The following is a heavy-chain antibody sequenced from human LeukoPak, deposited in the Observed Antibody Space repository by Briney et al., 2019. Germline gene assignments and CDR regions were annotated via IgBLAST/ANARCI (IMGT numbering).Heavy chain of an antibody. CDR3: AKEWLRFDY. J-gene: IGHJ4*02. D-gene: IGHD5-12*01. CDR2: INGSGAST. Sequence: PGGSLRLSCAASGFTFSSFAMSWVRQAPGKGLEWVSTINGSGASTYYADSVKGRFTISRDNSKNTLSLQMNGLRAEDTALYYCAKEWLRFDYWGQGTLVTVSS. CDR1: GFTFSSFA. V-gene: IGHV3-23*01.